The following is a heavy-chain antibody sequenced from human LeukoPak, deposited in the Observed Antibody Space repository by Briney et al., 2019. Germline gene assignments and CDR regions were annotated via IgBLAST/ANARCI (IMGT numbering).Heavy chain of an antibody. V-gene: IGHV1-2*02. CDR1: GYTFSDYY. D-gene: IGHD5-24*01. CDR2: ILPSDGA. Sequence: ASVKVSCKASGYTFSDYYMHWVRQAPGQGLEWMGWILPSDGANYAQKFQGRVTMTRDTSTSTAYMALNRLTSDDTAVYFCARDRNADGFAHFDSWGQGTLVTVSS. J-gene: IGHJ4*02. CDR3: ARDRNADGFAHFDS.